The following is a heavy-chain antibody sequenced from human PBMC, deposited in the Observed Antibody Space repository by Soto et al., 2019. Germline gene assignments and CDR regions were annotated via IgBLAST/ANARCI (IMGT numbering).Heavy chain of an antibody. V-gene: IGHV3-23*01. Sequence: GGSLRLSCAASGFTFSSYAMSWVRQAPGKGLEWVSAISGSGGSTYYADSVKGRFTISRDNSKNTLYLQMNSLRAEDTAVYYCAKDPPLDYDFWSGYYLNYFDYWGQGTLVTVSS. J-gene: IGHJ4*02. CDR2: ISGSGGST. D-gene: IGHD3-3*01. CDR1: GFTFSSYA. CDR3: AKDPPLDYDFWSGYYLNYFDY.